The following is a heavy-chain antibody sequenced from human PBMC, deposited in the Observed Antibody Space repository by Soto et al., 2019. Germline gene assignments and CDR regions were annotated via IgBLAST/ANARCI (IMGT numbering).Heavy chain of an antibody. CDR3: ARIEAVAGLYNYHGLDG. CDR2: IDPIFGPT. V-gene: IGHV1-69*12. CDR1: GGTFSNYA. D-gene: IGHD6-19*01. Sequence: QVQLVQSGAEVKKPGSSVKVSCKVSGGTFSNYAIDWVRLAPGPGLEWMGGIDPIFGPTYYTQKLQGRATIIADDSTTTADLEMSSLRSEDTAIYYCARIEAVAGLYNYHGLDGWGQGTAVTVSS. J-gene: IGHJ6*02.